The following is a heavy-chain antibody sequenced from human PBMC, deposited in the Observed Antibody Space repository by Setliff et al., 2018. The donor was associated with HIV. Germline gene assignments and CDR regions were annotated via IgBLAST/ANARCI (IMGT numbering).Heavy chain of an antibody. CDR1: GYSLSSGYY. V-gene: IGHV4-38-2*01. CDR2: IYHSGIT. Sequence: LSLTCAVSGYSLSSGYYWGWIRQPPGKGLEWIGSIYHSGITYYNSSLKSRVTISVATSKNQFSLRLSSVTAADTAVYYCARHDVVRGAIDNWGQGTLVTVSS. D-gene: IGHD3-10*01. J-gene: IGHJ4*02. CDR3: ARHDVVRGAIDN.